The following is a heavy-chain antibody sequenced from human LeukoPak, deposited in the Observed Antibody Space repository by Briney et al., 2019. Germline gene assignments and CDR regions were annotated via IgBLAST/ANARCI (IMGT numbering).Heavy chain of an antibody. Sequence: GGSLRLSCAASGFTFSNHAMHWVRQAPGRGLEWVAVISYDGSNKNYADSVKGRFTISRDNAKNSLYLQMNSLRAEDTAVYYCARVDTAILDYWGQGTLVTVSS. CDR1: GFTFSNHA. D-gene: IGHD5-18*01. CDR3: ARVDTAILDY. V-gene: IGHV3-30*04. CDR2: ISYDGSNK. J-gene: IGHJ4*02.